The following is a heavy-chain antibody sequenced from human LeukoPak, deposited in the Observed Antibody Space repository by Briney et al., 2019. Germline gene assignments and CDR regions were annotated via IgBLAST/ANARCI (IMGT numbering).Heavy chain of an antibody. V-gene: IGHV3-30*04. CDR1: GFTFSSYA. CDR3: ARVNLAGAAMAKEAFDY. J-gene: IGHJ4*02. D-gene: IGHD5-18*01. CDR2: ISYDGSNK. Sequence: PGRSLRLSCAASGFTFSSYAMHWVRQAPGKGLEWVAVISYDGSNKYYADSVKGRFTISRDNSKNTLYLQMNSLRAEDTAVYYCARVNLAGAAMAKEAFDYWGQGTLVTVSS.